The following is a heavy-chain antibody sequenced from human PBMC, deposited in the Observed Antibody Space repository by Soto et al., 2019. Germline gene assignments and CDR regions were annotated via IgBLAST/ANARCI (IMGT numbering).Heavy chain of an antibody. V-gene: IGHV4-30-2*01. Sequence: PSETLSLTCAVSGGSISSGGYSWSWIRQPPGKGLEWIGYTYHSGSTYYNPSLKSRVTISVDRSKNQFSLKLSSVTAADTAVYYCDSISSGYYQVDTWGQGTLVTVSS. CDR1: GGSISSGGYS. CDR2: TYHSGST. D-gene: IGHD3-22*01. J-gene: IGHJ5*02. CDR3: DSISSGYYQVDT.